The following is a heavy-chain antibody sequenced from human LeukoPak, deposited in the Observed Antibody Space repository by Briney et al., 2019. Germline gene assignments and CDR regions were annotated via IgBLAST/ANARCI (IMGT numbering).Heavy chain of an antibody. CDR3: ARPRSGSSGLDFDY. Sequence: SETLSLTCTDSGGSISSGGYYWSWIRQHPGKGLEWIGYIYYSGSTYYNPSLKSRVTISVDTSKNQFSLKLSSVTAADTAVYYCARPRSGSSGLDFDYWGQGTLVTVSS. D-gene: IGHD3-10*01. V-gene: IGHV4-31*03. CDR1: GGSISSGGYY. J-gene: IGHJ4*02. CDR2: IYYSGST.